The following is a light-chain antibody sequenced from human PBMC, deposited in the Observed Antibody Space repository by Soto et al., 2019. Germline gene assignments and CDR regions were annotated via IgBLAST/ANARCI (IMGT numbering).Light chain of an antibody. CDR1: HIGSKS. CDR2: YAS. Sequence: SYVLTQPPSVSVAPGKTSRLTCGGNHIGSKSVHWYQQRPGQSPVMVIYYASDRPSGIPELFSGSNSGNTATLTISRVETGDEADYYCQVWDTSSDPSWVFGGGTKVTVL. J-gene: IGLJ3*02. V-gene: IGLV3-21*04. CDR3: QVWDTSSDPSWV.